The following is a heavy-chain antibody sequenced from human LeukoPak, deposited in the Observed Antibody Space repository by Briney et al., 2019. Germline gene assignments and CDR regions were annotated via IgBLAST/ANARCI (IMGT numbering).Heavy chain of an antibody. J-gene: IGHJ4*02. CDR3: ARDRAIFGILPQDY. V-gene: IGHV3-11*06. Sequence: PGGSLRLSCAAPGFTFSDYYMSWIRQAPGKGLEWVSYISSSSSYTNYADSVKGRFTISRDNAKNSLYLQMNSLRAEDTAVYYCARDRAIFGILPQDYWGQGTLVTVSS. CDR2: ISSSSSYT. D-gene: IGHD3-3*01. CDR1: GFTFSDYY.